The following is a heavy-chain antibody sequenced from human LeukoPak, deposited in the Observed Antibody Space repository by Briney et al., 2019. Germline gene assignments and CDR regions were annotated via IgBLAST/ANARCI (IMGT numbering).Heavy chain of an antibody. V-gene: IGHV1-18*01. D-gene: IGHD6-13*01. CDR2: ISVYNGNT. CDR1: GYTFTSYG. Sequence: ASVTVSCNASGYTFTSYGISWVRQAPGQGLEWMGWISVYNGNTNYAQKLQGRVTMTTDTSTSTAYMELRSLRTDDTAVYYCARDRGSSSSWFDPWGQGTLVTVSS. CDR3: ARDRGSSSSWFDP. J-gene: IGHJ5*02.